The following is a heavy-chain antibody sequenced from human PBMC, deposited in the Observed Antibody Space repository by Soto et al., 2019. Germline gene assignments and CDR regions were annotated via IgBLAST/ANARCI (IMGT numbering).Heavy chain of an antibody. D-gene: IGHD6-13*01. Sequence: GGSLRLSCAASGFTFSSYSMNWVRQAPGKGLEWVSYISSSSSTIYYADSVKGRFTISRDNAKNSLYLQMNSLRAEDTAVYYCAFWGAAAGPSFYYYYMDVWGKGTTVTVSS. J-gene: IGHJ6*03. CDR3: AFWGAAAGPSFYYYYMDV. CDR2: ISSSSSTI. V-gene: IGHV3-48*01. CDR1: GFTFSSYS.